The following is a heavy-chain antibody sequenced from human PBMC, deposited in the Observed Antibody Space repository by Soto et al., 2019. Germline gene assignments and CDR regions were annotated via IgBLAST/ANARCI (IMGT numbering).Heavy chain of an antibody. CDR3: ARGTGSGWDGKKYYYYGMDV. D-gene: IGHD6-19*01. J-gene: IGHJ6*02. CDR1: GGSISSYY. CDR2: IYYSGST. Sequence: PSETLSLTCTVSGGSISSYYWSWIRQPPGKGLEWIGYIYYSGSTNYNPSLKSRVTISVDTSKNQFSLKLSSVTAADTAVYYCARGTGSGWDGKKYYYYGMDVWGQGTTVTVSS. V-gene: IGHV4-59*01.